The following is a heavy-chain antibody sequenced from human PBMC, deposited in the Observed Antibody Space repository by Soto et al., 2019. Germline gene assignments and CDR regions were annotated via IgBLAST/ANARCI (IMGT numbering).Heavy chain of an antibody. CDR1: GFTFSNYW. J-gene: IGHJ4*02. CDR2: IKQDGSER. V-gene: IGHV3-7*05. CDR3: ARAGSENDY. D-gene: IGHD3-10*01. Sequence: VQLVESGGGLVQPGGSLRLSCAASGFTFSNYWMSWVRQAPGKGLEWVANIKQDGSERNYVDSAKGRFTISRDNAKNSLYLQLNSLRAEDTAVYYCARAGSENDYWGQGTLVTVSS.